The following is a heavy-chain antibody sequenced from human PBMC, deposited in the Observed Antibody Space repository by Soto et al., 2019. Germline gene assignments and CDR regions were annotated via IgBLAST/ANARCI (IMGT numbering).Heavy chain of an antibody. D-gene: IGHD3-9*01. V-gene: IGHV4-34*01. J-gene: IGHJ6*02. CDR1: GGSFSGYY. Sequence: PSETLSLTCAVYGGSFSGYYWSWIRQPPGKGLEWIGEINHSGSTNYNPSLKSRVTISVDTSKNQFSLKLSSVTAADTAVYYCARDNYDILTGYYHRGMDVWGQGTTVTVSS. CDR3: ARDNYDILTGYYHRGMDV. CDR2: INHSGST.